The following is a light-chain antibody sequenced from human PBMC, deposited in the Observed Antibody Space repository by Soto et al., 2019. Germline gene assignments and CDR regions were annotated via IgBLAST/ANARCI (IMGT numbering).Light chain of an antibody. Sequence: QSALTQSPSASGTPGQRVTISCSGSSSNIGSNYVFWYQQLPGTAPKPLIYRNNQRPSGVPDRFSGSKSGTSASLAISGLRSEDEADYYCAAWDDSLSGPVFGGGTKLTVL. J-gene: IGLJ2*01. CDR1: SSNIGSNY. CDR3: AAWDDSLSGPV. CDR2: RNN. V-gene: IGLV1-47*01.